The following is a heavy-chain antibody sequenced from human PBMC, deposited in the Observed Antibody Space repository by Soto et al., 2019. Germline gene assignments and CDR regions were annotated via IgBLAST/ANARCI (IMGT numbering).Heavy chain of an antibody. CDR1: GFTFSSYS. V-gene: IGHV3-21*01. CDR3: ARASIAAAPGPYDYYYGMDV. CDR2: ISSSSSYI. Sequence: KPGGSLRLSCAASGFTFSSYSMNWVRQAPGKGLEWVSSISSSSSYIYYADSVKGRFTISRDNAKNSLYLQMNSLRAEDTAVYYCARASIAAAPGPYDYYYGMDVWGQGTTVTVSS. J-gene: IGHJ6*02. D-gene: IGHD6-13*01.